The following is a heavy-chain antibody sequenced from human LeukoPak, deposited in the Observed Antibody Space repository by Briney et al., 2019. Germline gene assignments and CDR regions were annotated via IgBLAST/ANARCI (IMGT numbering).Heavy chain of an antibody. CDR1: GFSFSASS. J-gene: IGHJ3*02. D-gene: IGHD6-13*01. V-gene: IGHV3-23*01. CDR3: AKGEGYSVRSAFDI. Sequence: GGSLRLSCAASGFSFSASSMSWVRQTPGKGLEWVSSISENGRSTYYADSVKGRFTISRDNSKSTLYLQMNSLRPEDTAVYYCAKGEGYSVRSAFDIWGQGTMVTVSS. CDR2: ISENGRST.